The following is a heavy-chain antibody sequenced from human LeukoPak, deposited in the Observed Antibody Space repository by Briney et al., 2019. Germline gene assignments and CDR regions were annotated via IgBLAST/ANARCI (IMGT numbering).Heavy chain of an antibody. CDR2: ISYDGSNK. CDR1: GFTCSSYG. D-gene: IGHD6-13*01. V-gene: IGHV3-30*18. J-gene: IGHJ4*02. Sequence: GRSLRLSCAASGFTCSSYGMHWVRQAPGKGLEWVAVISYDGSNKYYADSVKGRFTISRDNSKNTLYLQMNSLRAEDTAVYYCAKKYSSSWYGSWDYFDYWGQGTLVTVSS. CDR3: AKKYSSSWYGSWDYFDY.